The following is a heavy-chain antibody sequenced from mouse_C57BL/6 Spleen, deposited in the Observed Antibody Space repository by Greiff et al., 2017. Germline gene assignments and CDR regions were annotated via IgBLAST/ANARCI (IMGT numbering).Heavy chain of an antibody. CDR3: ARDYISPLYAMAY. CDR2: IYPGDGDT. J-gene: IGHJ4*01. CDR1: GYAFSSYW. D-gene: IGHD2-13*01. Sequence: QVQLQQSGAELVKPGASVKISCKASGYAFSSYWMNWVKQRPGKGLEWIGKIYPGDGDTNYNGKFKGKATLTADKSSSTAYMQLSSLTSEDSAVYCVARDYISPLYAMAYWGQGTSVTVSS. V-gene: IGHV1-80*01.